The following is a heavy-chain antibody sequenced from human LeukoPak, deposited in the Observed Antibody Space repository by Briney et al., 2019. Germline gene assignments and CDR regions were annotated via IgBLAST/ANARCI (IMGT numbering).Heavy chain of an antibody. J-gene: IGHJ5*02. CDR3: ARAYSSSWYFNWSDP. V-gene: IGHV4-38-2*02. CDR1: GYSISNGYY. Sequence: SETLSLTCTVSGYSISNGYYWAWIRQPPGKGLEWIGNIYHSGNTYYNPSLKSRVTTSVDTSKNQFSLNLNSVTAADTAVYYCARAYSSSWYFNWSDPWGQGTLVTVSS. D-gene: IGHD6-13*01. CDR2: IYHSGNT.